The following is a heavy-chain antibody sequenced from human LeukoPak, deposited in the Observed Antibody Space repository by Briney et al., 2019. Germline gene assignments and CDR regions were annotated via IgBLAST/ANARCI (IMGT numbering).Heavy chain of an antibody. CDR2: IYPGDSDT. D-gene: IGHD6-13*01. CDR3: ARLAGSSINWFDP. Sequence: IYPGDSDTRYSPSFQGQVTISADKSISTAYLQWSSLKASDTAMYYCARLAGSSINWFDPWGQGTLVTVSS. V-gene: IGHV5-51*01. J-gene: IGHJ5*02.